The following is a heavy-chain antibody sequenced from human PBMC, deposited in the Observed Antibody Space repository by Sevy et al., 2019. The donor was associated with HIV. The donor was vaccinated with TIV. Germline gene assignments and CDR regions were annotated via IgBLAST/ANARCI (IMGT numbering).Heavy chain of an antibody. V-gene: IGHV3-30*18. J-gene: IGHJ4*02. Sequence: GGSLRLSCPASGFTFGSYGMHWVRQAPGKGLEWVAVISSDGSHKYYADSVKGRFTISRDNSKNTLYLQMNSLRAEDTAVYYCAKDRYYYDSSGYYYYCDYWGQGILVTVSS. D-gene: IGHD3-22*01. CDR2: ISSDGSHK. CDR1: GFTFGSYG. CDR3: AKDRYYYDSSGYYYYCDY.